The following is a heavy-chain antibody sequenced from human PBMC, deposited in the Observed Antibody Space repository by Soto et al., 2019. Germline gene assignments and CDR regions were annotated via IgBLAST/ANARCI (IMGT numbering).Heavy chain of an antibody. CDR3: ASLGVGDYGY. J-gene: IGHJ4*02. CDR2: IWYDGSNK. CDR1: GFTFSSYG. Sequence: QVQLVESGGGVVQPGRSLRLSCAASGFTFSSYGMHWVRQAPGKGLEWVAVIWYDGSNKYYADSVKGRFTISRDNSENTLYLQMNSLRAEDTAVYYCASLGVGDYGYWGQGTLVTVSS. D-gene: IGHD4-17*01. V-gene: IGHV3-33*01.